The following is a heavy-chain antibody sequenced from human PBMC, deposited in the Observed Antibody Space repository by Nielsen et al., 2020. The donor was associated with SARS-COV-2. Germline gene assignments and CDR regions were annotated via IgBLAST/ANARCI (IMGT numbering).Heavy chain of an antibody. D-gene: IGHD5-12*01. J-gene: IGHJ4*02. CDR3: ARDLSPRGYSGYDAAPFDY. Sequence: GESLKISCAASGFTFSSYSMNWVRQAPGKGLEWVSSISSSSSYIYYADSVKGRFTISRDNAKNSLYLQMNSLRAEDTAVYYCARDLSPRGYSGYDAAPFDYWGQGTLVTVSS. CDR2: ISSSSSYI. V-gene: IGHV3-21*01. CDR1: GFTFSSYS.